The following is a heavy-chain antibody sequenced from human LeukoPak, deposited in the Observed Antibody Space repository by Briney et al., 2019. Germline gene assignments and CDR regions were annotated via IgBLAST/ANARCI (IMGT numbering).Heavy chain of an antibody. V-gene: IGHV4-31*03. Sequence: SETLSLTCTVSGGSISSGGYYWSWIRQHPGKGLEWIGYIYYSGSTYYNPSLKSRVTISVDTSKNQFSLKLSSVTAADTAVYYCAREEFQWWYFDLWVRGTLVTVSS. D-gene: IGHD6-19*01. CDR2: IYYSGST. J-gene: IGHJ2*01. CDR1: GGSISSGGYY. CDR3: AREEFQWWYFDL.